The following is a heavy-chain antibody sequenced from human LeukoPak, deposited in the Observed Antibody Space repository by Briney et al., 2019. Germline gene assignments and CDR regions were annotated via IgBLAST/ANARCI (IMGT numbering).Heavy chain of an antibody. V-gene: IGHV1-46*01. CDR1: GYTFTSYY. J-gene: IGHJ4*02. Sequence: GASVKVSCKASGYTFTSYYMHWVRQAPGQGLEWMGIINPSGGSTSYAQKFQGRVTMTRDMSTSTAYMELSSLRSEDTAVYYCARPKGYYYDSSGLLFDYWGQGTLVTVSS. D-gene: IGHD3-22*01. CDR2: INPSGGST. CDR3: ARPKGYYYDSSGLLFDY.